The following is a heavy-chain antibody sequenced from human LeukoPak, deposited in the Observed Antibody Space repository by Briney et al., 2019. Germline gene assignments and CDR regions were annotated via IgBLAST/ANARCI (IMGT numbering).Heavy chain of an antibody. CDR2: ISGSGGST. Sequence: GGSLRLSCAAPGFTFSSYAMSWVRQAPGKGLEWVSAISGSGGSTYYAASVKGRFTISRDNSKNTLYLQMNSLRAEDTAVYYCAKAGNLWFGELLPKPYFDYWGQGTLVTVSS. CDR1: GFTFSSYA. J-gene: IGHJ4*02. D-gene: IGHD3-10*01. CDR3: AKAGNLWFGELLPKPYFDY. V-gene: IGHV3-23*01.